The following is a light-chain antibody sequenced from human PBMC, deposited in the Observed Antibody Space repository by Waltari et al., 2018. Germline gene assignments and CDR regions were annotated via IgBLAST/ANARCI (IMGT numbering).Light chain of an antibody. V-gene: IGKV4-1*01. CDR1: QPLLYSADNKNY. Sequence: DIVMTESPDSLAVSLGARATISCKSSQPLLYSADNKNYLAWYPQKPVQPPKLLIYWASTRESGVPDRFSGSGSRSDFTLTISSLQPEDVTVYFCQQYYTTEPTFGQGTKV. CDR3: QQYYTTEPT. CDR2: WAS. J-gene: IGKJ1*01.